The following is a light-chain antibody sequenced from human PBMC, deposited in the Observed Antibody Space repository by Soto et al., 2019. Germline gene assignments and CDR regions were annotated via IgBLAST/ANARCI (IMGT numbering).Light chain of an antibody. CDR2: DAS. J-gene: IGKJ5*01. CDR3: QQRSNWPPIT. Sequence: EIVMTQSPTILSVSPGERATLSCRASQSVSSNLAWYQQRPGQAPRLLIHDASHRAAGIPARFSGSGFGKHFTLTIRSLEPADAAVYYCQQRSNWPPITFGQGTRLESK. V-gene: IGKV3-11*01. CDR1: QSVSSN.